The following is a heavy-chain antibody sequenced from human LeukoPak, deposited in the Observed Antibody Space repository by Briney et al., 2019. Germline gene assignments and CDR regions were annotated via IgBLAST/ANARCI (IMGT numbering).Heavy chain of an antibody. V-gene: IGHV3-30*03. CDR1: GFTFITYG. CDR3: ATGRWLQLAGY. Sequence: GRSLRLSCAASGFTFITYGMHWVRQAPGKGLEWVAVISYDGSNKYYADSVKGRFTIPRDNSKNTLYLQMNSLRTEDTAVYYCATGRWLQLAGYWGQGTLVTVSS. CDR2: ISYDGSNK. J-gene: IGHJ4*02. D-gene: IGHD5-12*01.